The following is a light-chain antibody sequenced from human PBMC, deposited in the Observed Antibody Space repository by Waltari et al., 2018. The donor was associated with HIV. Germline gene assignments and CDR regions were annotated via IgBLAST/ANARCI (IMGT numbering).Light chain of an antibody. CDR3: CSYAGSSTCV. V-gene: IGLV2-23*02. J-gene: IGLJ1*01. Sequence: QSALTQPASVSGSPGQSITISCTGTSSDVGGYNYVSWYQQHPGKAPKLMISDVSKRPSGVSNRFSGSKSGNTASLTISGLQAEDEADYYCCSYAGSSTCVFGTGTKVTVL. CDR2: DVS. CDR1: SSDVGGYNY.